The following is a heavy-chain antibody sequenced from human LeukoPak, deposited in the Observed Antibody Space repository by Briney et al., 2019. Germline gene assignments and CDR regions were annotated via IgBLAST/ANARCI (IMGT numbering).Heavy chain of an antibody. CDR3: ARGRLVHRTVPAAINWFDP. Sequence: GGSLRLSCAASGFTFSSYSMNWVRQAPGKGLEWVSSISSSSSYIYYADSVKGRFTISRDNAKNSLYLQMNSLRDEDTAVYYCARGRLVHRTVPAAINWFDPWGQGTLVTVSS. J-gene: IGHJ5*02. V-gene: IGHV3-21*01. CDR2: ISSSSSYI. CDR1: GFTFSSYS. D-gene: IGHD2-2*01.